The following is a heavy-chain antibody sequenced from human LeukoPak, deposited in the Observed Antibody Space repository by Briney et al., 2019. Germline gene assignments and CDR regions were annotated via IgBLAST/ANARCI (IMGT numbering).Heavy chain of an antibody. CDR2: INHSGST. J-gene: IGHJ4*02. CDR3: ARGQNIVVVPAATWAFDY. V-gene: IGHV4-34*01. Sequence: SETLSLTCAVYGGSFSGYYWSWIRQPPGKGLEWVGEINHSGSTNYNPSLKSRVTISVDTSKNQFSLKLSYVTAADTAVYYCARGQNIVVVPAATWAFDYWGQGTLVTVSS. CDR1: GGSFSGYY. D-gene: IGHD2-2*01.